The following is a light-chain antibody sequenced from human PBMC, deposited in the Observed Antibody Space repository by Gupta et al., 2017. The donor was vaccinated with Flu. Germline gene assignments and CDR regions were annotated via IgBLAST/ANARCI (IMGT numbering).Light chain of an antibody. CDR3: QQYDNPSIT. V-gene: IGKV1-33*01. Sequence: SPPSLSASVGDRVTITCQASRDISIYLSWYQQKTGRAPKLLIYDASNLETGVPSRFSGSGSVTDFTFTISSLQPEDIATYYCQQYDNPSITFGQGTRLDIK. J-gene: IGKJ5*01. CDR2: DAS. CDR1: RDISIY.